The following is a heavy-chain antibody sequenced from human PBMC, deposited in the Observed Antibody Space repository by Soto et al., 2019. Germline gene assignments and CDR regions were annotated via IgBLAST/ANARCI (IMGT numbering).Heavy chain of an antibody. V-gene: IGHV2-5*02. CDR1: GFSLSTSGVG. CDR3: AHATYSCGYYYLDY. CDR2: IYWDDDK. J-gene: IGHJ4*02. D-gene: IGHD3-22*01. Sequence: QITLKESGHTLVKPTQTLTLTCTFSGFSLSTSGVGVGWIRQPPGKALESLALIYWDDDKRYSPSLKSRLNSHKDPSKNQVVLTMPNMDPVDTATYYCAHATYSCGYYYLDYWGQGTLVTVSS.